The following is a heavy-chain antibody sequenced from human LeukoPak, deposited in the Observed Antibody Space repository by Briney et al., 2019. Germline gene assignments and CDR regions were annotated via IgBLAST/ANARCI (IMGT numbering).Heavy chain of an antibody. Sequence: GGSLRLSCAASGFTFSSYGMHWVRQAPGKGLEWVAVISYDGNNKFYADSVKGRFTISRDNSKNTLYLQMTSLRAEDTAVYYCGKDHYNYIWGTYEFDHWGQGTLVTVSS. D-gene: IGHD3-16*01. V-gene: IGHV3-30*18. CDR2: ISYDGNNK. CDR3: GKDHYNYIWGTYEFDH. J-gene: IGHJ4*02. CDR1: GFTFSSYG.